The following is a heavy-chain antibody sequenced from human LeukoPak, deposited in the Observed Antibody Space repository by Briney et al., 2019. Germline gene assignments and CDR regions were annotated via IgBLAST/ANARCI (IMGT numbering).Heavy chain of an antibody. J-gene: IGHJ5*02. CDR2: ISTSSSYK. D-gene: IGHD3-22*01. V-gene: IGHV3-11*03. Sequence: GGSLRLSCAASGFTFYDHYMSWVRQAPGKGLEWISYISTSSSYKDYADSVKGRFTISRDNAKKSLFLQMTRLRVEDTGVYYCWRQDYYYSSGSPLVSWSQGTLVTVAS. CDR1: GFTFYDHY. CDR3: WRQDYYYSSGSPLVS.